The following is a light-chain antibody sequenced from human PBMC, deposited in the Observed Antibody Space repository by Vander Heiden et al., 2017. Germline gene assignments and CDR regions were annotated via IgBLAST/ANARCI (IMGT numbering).Light chain of an antibody. Sequence: QQLLRPAPKLLIYENNKRPSGIPDRFTGSKSDTSATLGIPGLQTGDEDDYYCGTWGSSLGVFSVFGTGTKVTVL. CDR3: GTWGSSLGVFSV. J-gene: IGLJ1*01. CDR2: ENN. V-gene: IGLV1-51*02.